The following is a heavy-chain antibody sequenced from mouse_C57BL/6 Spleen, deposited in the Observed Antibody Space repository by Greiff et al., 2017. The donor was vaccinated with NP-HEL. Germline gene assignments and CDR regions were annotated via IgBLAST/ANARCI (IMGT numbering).Heavy chain of an antibody. CDR1: GYTFTSYW. CDR3: ARYYGSSYWYFDV. Sequence: QVQLQQSGAELAKPGASVKLSCKASGYTFTSYWMHWVKQRPGQGLEWIGYINPSSGNTKYNQKFKDKATLTADKSSSTAFMQLSSLKSEDSAVSYCARYYGSSYWYFDVWGTGTSVTVSS. J-gene: IGHJ1*03. CDR2: INPSSGNT. V-gene: IGHV1-7*01. D-gene: IGHD1-1*01.